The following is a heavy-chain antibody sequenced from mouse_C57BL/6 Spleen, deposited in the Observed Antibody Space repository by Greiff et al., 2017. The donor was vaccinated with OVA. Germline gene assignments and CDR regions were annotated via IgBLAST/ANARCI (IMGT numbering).Heavy chain of an antibody. Sequence: VQLQQPGAELVRPGSSVKLSCKASGYTFTSYWLHWVKQRPIQGLEWIGNIDPSDSETHYNQKFKDKATLTVDKSSSTAYMQLSSLTSEDSAVYDCARGYGSSYGYFDVWGTGTTVTVAS. CDR2: IDPSDSET. CDR3: ARGYGSSYGYFDV. CDR1: GYTFTSYW. V-gene: IGHV1-52*01. D-gene: IGHD1-1*01. J-gene: IGHJ1*03.